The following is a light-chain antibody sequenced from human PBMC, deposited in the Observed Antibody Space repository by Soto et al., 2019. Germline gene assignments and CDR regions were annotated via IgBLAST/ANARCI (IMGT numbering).Light chain of an antibody. CDR3: SSLTCGSTRV. CDR1: SSDVGGYDY. CDR2: EVT. V-gene: IGLV2-14*01. Sequence: QSALTQPASVSGSPGQSITISCTGTSSDVGGYDYVSWYQQHPDKAPKLIIYEVTDRPSGVSSRFSGSQSGNTASLTTSGLQAEDEADYFCSSLTCGSTRVFGTGTKLTVL. J-gene: IGLJ1*01.